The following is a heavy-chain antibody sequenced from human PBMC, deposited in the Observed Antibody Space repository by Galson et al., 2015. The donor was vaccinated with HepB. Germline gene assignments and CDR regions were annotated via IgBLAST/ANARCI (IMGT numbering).Heavy chain of an antibody. CDR3: ASPGIAVAGTGSSLDVHYYYGMDV. J-gene: IGHJ6*02. Sequence: QSGAEVKKPGESLRISCKGSGYSFTSYWISWVRQMPGKGLEWMGRIDPSDSYTNYSPSFQGHVTISADKSISTAYLQWSSLKASDTAMYYCASPGIAVAGTGSSLDVHYYYGMDVWGQGITVTVSS. CDR2: IDPSDSYT. D-gene: IGHD6-19*01. CDR1: GYSFTSYW. V-gene: IGHV5-10-1*01.